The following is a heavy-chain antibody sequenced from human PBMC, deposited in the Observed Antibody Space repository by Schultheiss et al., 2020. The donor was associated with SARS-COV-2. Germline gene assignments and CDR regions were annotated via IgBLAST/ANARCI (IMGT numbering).Heavy chain of an antibody. J-gene: IGHJ6*03. V-gene: IGHV4-34*01. Sequence: GSLRLSCAASGFTFSSYAMSWVRQAPGKGLEWIGEINHSGSTNYNPSLKSRVTISVDTSKNQFSLKLSSVTAADTAVYYCASGLVYMDVWGKGTTVTVSS. CDR2: INHSGST. CDR1: GFTFSSYA. CDR3: ASGLVYMDV.